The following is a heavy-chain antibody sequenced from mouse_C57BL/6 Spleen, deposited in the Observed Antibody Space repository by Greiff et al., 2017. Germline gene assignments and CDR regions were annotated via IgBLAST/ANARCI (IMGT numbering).Heavy chain of an antibody. CDR2: IYPGDGDT. CDR1: GYAFSSYW. J-gene: IGHJ4*01. Sequence: QVQLQQSGAELVKPGASVKISCKASGYAFSSYWMNWVKQRPGKGLEWIGQIYPGDGDTNYNGKFKGKATLTADKSSSTAYMQLSSLTSEDSAVYFCARWGVPNYYAMDYWGQGTAVTVSS. CDR3: ARWGVPNYYAMDY. V-gene: IGHV1-80*01.